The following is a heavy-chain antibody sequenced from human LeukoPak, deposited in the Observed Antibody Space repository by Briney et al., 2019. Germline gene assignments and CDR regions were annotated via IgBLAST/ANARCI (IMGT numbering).Heavy chain of an antibody. CDR1: GFTFSTYS. V-gene: IGHV3-21*01. D-gene: IGHD6-6*01. J-gene: IGHJ4*02. CDR3: ASDSSSFF. CDR2: ISSNSNYI. Sequence: GGSLRLSCAASGFTFSTYSMNWVRQAPGKGLEWVSSISSNSNYIYYADSVKGRFTISRDNAKNSLYLQMNSLRAEDTAVNYCASDSSSFFWGQGTLVTVSS.